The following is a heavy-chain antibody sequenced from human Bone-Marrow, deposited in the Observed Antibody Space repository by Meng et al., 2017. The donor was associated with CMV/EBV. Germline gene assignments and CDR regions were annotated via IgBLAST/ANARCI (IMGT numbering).Heavy chain of an antibody. Sequence: SVKVSCKASGDTFSSYAISWVRQAPGQGLEWMGGIIPIFGTANYAQKFQGRVTITTDESTSTVYMELSSLRSEDTAVYYCARGRDGYARKKDAFDIWGQGTMVTVSS. J-gene: IGHJ3*02. D-gene: IGHD5-24*01. V-gene: IGHV1-69*05. CDR2: IIPIFGTA. CDR3: ARGRDGYARKKDAFDI. CDR1: GDTFSSYA.